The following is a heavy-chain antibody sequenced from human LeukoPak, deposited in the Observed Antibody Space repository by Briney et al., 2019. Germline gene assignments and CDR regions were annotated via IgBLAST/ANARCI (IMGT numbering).Heavy chain of an antibody. D-gene: IGHD4-17*01. V-gene: IGHV4-34*01. CDR3: ARGSTVTRY. J-gene: IGHJ4*02. CDR2: INHSGST. CDR1: GGSFSGYY. Sequence: PSETLSLTCAVYGGSFSGYYWSWIRQPPGKGLEWIGEINHSGSTNYNPSLKSRVSISVDTSKNQFSLKLSSVTAADTAVYYCARGSTVTRYWGQGTLVTVSS.